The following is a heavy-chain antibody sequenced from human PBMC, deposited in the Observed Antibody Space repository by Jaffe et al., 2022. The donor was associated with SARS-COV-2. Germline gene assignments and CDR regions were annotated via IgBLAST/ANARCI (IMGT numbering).Heavy chain of an antibody. CDR3: VRDNWNAVPGWFAP. CDR1: GFIFTSYS. Sequence: EVQLVESGGGLAQPGGSLRLSCAASGFIFTSYSMNWVRQAPGKGLEWISYISKSRDVTHYADSVKGRFTVSRDNAENSLYLQMNSLRAEDTAFYYCVRDNWNAVPGWFAPWGQGTLVIVSS. V-gene: IGHV3-48*01. CDR2: ISKSRDVT. D-gene: IGHD1-20*01. J-gene: IGHJ5*02.